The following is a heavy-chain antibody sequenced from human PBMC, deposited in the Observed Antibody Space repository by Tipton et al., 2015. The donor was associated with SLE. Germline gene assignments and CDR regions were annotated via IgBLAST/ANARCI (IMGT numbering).Heavy chain of an antibody. D-gene: IGHD3-10*01. V-gene: IGHV4-39*02. CDR1: GDSMSSSSYY. CDR2: MYYSGST. Sequence: TLSLTCTVSGDSMSSSSYYWGWIRQPPGKGLEWIGSMYYSGSTYYNPALKSRVTLSVDTSRKQFSLKLTSVTAADTAVYFCAREGGYAGSGSYGTVWGQGTTVTVSS. CDR3: AREGGYAGSGSYGTV. J-gene: IGHJ6*02.